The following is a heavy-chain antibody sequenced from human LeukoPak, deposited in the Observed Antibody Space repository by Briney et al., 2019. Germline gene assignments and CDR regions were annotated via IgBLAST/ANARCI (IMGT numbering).Heavy chain of an antibody. CDR1: GFTFSSYS. D-gene: IGHD3-10*01. J-gene: IGHJ4*02. CDR3: AKDQLGGYWGYYSGSGSSIDY. V-gene: IGHV3-48*04. Sequence: PGGSLRLSCAASGFTFSSYSMNWVRQAPGKGLEWVSYISSSSSTIYYADSVKGRFTISRDNAKNSLYLQMNSLRAEDTAVYYCAKDQLGGYWGYYSGSGSSIDYWGQGTLVTVSS. CDR2: ISSSSSTI.